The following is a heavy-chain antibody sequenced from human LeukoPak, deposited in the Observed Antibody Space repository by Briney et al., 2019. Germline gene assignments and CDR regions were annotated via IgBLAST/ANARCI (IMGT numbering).Heavy chain of an antibody. CDR1: GFTFSSYS. J-gene: IGHJ2*01. V-gene: IGHV3-30*03. CDR3: ARDGGYCSSTSCYNYWYFDL. Sequence: GGSLRLSCAAPGFTFSSYSMNWVRQAPGKGLEWVAVISYDGSNKYYADSVKGRFTISRDNSKNTLYLQMNSLRAEDTAVYYCARDGGYCSSTSCYNYWYFDLWGRGTLVTVSS. D-gene: IGHD2-2*01. CDR2: ISYDGSNK.